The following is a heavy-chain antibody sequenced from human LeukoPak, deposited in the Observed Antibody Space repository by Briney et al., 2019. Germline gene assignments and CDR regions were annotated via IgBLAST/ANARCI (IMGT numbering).Heavy chain of an antibody. CDR1: GYTFTSYD. CDR3: ARGPYSYDSSGAFDI. J-gene: IGHJ3*02. Sequence: ASVKVSCKASGYTFTSYDINWVRQATGQGLEWMGWMNPNSGNAGYAQKFQGRVTMTTDTSTTTAYMDVRSLRSDDTAVYYCARGPYSYDSSGAFDIWGQGTMVTVSS. CDR2: MNPNSGNA. V-gene: IGHV1-8*02. D-gene: IGHD3-22*01.